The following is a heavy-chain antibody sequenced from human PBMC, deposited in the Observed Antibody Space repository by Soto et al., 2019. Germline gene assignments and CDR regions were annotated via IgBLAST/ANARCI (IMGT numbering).Heavy chain of an antibody. CDR3: ARVGWEFGGVIGIGWFDP. CDR2: IYYSGST. Sequence: SETLSLTCTVSGGSISSYYWSWIRQPPGKGLEWIGYIYYSGSTNYTPSLKSRVTISVDTSKNQFSLKLSSVTAADTAVYYCARVGWEFGGVIGIGWFDPWGQGTLVTVSS. J-gene: IGHJ5*02. CDR1: GGSISSYY. D-gene: IGHD3-16*02. V-gene: IGHV4-59*01.